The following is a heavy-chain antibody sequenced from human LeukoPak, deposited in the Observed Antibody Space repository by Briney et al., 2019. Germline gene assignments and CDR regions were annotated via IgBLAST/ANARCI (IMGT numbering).Heavy chain of an antibody. D-gene: IGHD1-1*01. CDR2: IRSKAYGGTT. J-gene: IGHJ4*02. CDR3: GKDGFAGNGRLDQIDY. V-gene: IGHV3-49*04. Sequence: GGSLRLSCTGSGFTFGDYGMSWVRQAPGKGLEWVGFIRSKAYGGTTEYAASVKGRFTISRDDSKSIAYLQMNSLRAEDTALYYCGKDGFAGNGRLDQIDYWGQGTLVSVSS. CDR1: GFTFGDYG.